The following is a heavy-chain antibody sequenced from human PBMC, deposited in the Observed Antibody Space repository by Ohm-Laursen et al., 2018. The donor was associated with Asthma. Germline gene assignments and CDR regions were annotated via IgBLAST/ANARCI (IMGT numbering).Heavy chain of an antibody. V-gene: IGHV1-18*01. Sequence: ASVKVSCKASGYTFTSYGISWVRQAPGQGLEWMGWISAYNGNTNYAQKLQGRVTMTTDTSTSTAYMELRSLRSDDTAVYYCARGGKYDFWSGDAYYFDYWGQGTLVTVSS. CDR2: ISAYNGNT. J-gene: IGHJ4*02. D-gene: IGHD3-3*01. CDR1: GYTFTSYG. CDR3: ARGGKYDFWSGDAYYFDY.